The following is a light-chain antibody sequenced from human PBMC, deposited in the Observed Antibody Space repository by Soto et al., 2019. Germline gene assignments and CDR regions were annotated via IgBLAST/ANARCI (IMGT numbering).Light chain of an antibody. CDR1: AEAVTSAYY. CDR2: STS. CDR3: LLYYGGAQVL. J-gene: IGLJ2*01. V-gene: IGLV7-43*01. Sequence: QAVVTQEPSLTVSPGGTVTLTCASSAEAVTSAYYTTWLQQKPGQAPRALIYSTSEKHSWTPARFSGSLLGGKAALTLSAAQHEDEADYYCLLYYGGAQVLFGGGTKLTVL.